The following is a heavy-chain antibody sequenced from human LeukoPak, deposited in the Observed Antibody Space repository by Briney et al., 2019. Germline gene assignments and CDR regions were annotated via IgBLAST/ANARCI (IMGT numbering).Heavy chain of an antibody. CDR1: GYSISSGYY. D-gene: IGHD6-19*01. Sequence: SETLSLTCTVSGYSISSGYYWGWIRQPAGTGLEWIGRIYASGHTIYNPSLQSRVTMSVDTSNNQFSLKLNSVTAADTAVYYCARGLVSRLDAFEIWGQGTMITVSS. V-gene: IGHV4-38-2*02. CDR3: ARGLVSRLDAFEI. CDR2: IYASGHT. J-gene: IGHJ3*02.